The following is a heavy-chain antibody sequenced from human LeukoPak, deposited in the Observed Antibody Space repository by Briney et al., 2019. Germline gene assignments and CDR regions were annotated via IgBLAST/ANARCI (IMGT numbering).Heavy chain of an antibody. D-gene: IGHD5-24*01. CDR3: ARGRDGYNFGYFDL. CDR2: MTPNSGYT. CDR1: GYTFTSYD. J-gene: IGHJ2*01. Sequence: AASVKVSCKASGYTFTSYDINWVRQAIGQGLEWMGWMTPNSGYTGYAQKFQGRVTITRNTSITTAYMELSSLRFEDTAVYYCARGRDGYNFGYFDLWGCGTLVTVSS. V-gene: IGHV1-8*03.